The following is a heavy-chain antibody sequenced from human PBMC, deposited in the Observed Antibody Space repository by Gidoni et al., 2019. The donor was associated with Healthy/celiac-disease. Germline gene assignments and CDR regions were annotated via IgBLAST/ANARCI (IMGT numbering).Heavy chain of an antibody. J-gene: IGHJ4*02. CDR1: GGTCSSDA. V-gene: IGHV1-69*04. CDR2: IIPILGIA. Sequence: QVELVQSGAEVKKHGSSVKVSCRASGGTCSSDALSWVRQAPGQGLEWMGRIIPILGIANYAQKFQGRVTITADKSTSTAYMELSSLRSEDTAVYYCASEGYYDSSGYPGDYFDYWGQGTLVTVSS. CDR3: ASEGYYDSSGYPGDYFDY. D-gene: IGHD3-22*01.